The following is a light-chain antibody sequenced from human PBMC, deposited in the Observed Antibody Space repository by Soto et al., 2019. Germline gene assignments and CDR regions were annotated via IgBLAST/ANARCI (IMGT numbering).Light chain of an antibody. J-gene: IGKJ1*01. Sequence: EIVLTQSPGTLSLSPGERATLSCRASQSVSSSYLAWYQQKPGQAPRLLIYGASIRATGIPDRFSGSGSGTDFTLTISRLEPEDVGVYYCQQYGSSPWTFGQGTKVEIK. CDR1: QSVSSSY. CDR3: QQYGSSPWT. V-gene: IGKV3-20*01. CDR2: GAS.